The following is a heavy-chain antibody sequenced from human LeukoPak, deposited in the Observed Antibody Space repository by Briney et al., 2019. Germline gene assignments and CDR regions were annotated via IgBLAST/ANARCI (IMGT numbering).Heavy chain of an antibody. CDR1: GFTFSSYA. CDR3: TRHSSGYYYDY. V-gene: IGHV3-30*03. J-gene: IGHJ4*02. CDR2: ISYDGSNK. D-gene: IGHD3-22*01. Sequence: GGSLRLSCAASGFTFSSYAMSWVRQAPGKGLEWVAVISYDGSNKYYADSVKGRFTISRDNSKNTLYLQMNSLRAEDTAVYYCTRHSSGYYYDYWGQGTLVTVSS.